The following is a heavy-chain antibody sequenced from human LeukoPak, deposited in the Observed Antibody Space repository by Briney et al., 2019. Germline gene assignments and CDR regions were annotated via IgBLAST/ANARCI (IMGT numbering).Heavy chain of an antibody. V-gene: IGHV4-59*06. CDR3: ASNSYDSSGYYLRFDP. Sequence: SETLSLTCTVSGGSISSYYWSWIRQPPGKGLEWIGYIYYSGGTYYNPSLKSRVTISVDTSKNQFSLKLSSVTAADTAVYYCASNSYDSSGYYLRFDPWGQGTLVTVSS. CDR2: IYYSGGT. D-gene: IGHD3-22*01. CDR1: GGSISSYY. J-gene: IGHJ5*02.